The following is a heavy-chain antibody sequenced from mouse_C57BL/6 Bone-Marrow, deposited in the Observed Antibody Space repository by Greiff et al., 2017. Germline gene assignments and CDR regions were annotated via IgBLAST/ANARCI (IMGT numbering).Heavy chain of an antibody. Sequence: QVQLQQSGAELARPGASVKLSCKASGYTFTSYGISWVKQRTGQGLEWIGEIYPRGGNTYYNEKFKGQATLTADKSSSTAYMELRSLTSEDSAVYFCARAPLYYYGLYWGQGTTLTVSS. J-gene: IGHJ2*01. V-gene: IGHV1-81*01. CDR1: GYTFTSYG. D-gene: IGHD1-1*01. CDR2: IYPRGGNT. CDR3: ARAPLYYYGLY.